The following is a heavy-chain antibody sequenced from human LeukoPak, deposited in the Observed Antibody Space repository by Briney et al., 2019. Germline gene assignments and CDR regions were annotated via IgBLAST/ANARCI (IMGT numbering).Heavy chain of an antibody. CDR3: ARHGGRSGDYYYYYMDV. CDR1: GSIFTSYW. CDR2: IYPGDSDI. D-gene: IGHD6-25*01. V-gene: IGHV5-51*01. J-gene: IGHJ6*03. Sequence: GASLQISCKGSGSIFTSYWIGWVRQVPGKGLEWMGIIYPGDSDIRYSPSFQGQVTISADKSIRTAYLQWSSLKASATAMYYCARHGGRSGDYYYYYMDVWGKGTTVTVSS.